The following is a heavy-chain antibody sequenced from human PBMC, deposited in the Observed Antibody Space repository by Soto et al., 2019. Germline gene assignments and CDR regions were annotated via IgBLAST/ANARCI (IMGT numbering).Heavy chain of an antibody. CDR2: FDPEGSDT. V-gene: IGHV1-24*01. D-gene: IGHD2-21*02. Sequence: GASVEVSCKVSGYTLRELAIRWVRQAPGKGFEWMGGFDPEGSDTIYAQKFQGRVTMTSDTSTETAYMELESLTSEDTAFYYCATMGFCGPGCYSFDYWGQGTLVPVSS. CDR3: ATMGFCGPGCYSFDY. J-gene: IGHJ4*02. CDR1: GYTLRELA.